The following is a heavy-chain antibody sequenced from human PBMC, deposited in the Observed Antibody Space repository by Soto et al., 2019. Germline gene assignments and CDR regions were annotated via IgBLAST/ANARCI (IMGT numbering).Heavy chain of an antibody. CDR3: ARGRLWFDYYYYGMDV. J-gene: IGHJ6*02. Sequence: SEALSLTCAVYGGSFSGYYWSWIRQPPGKGLEWIGEINHSGSTNYNPSLKSRVTISVDTSKNQFSLKLSSVTAADTAVYYCARGRLWFDYYYYGMDVWGQGTTVTVSS. CDR2: INHSGST. CDR1: GGSFSGYY. D-gene: IGHD3-10*01. V-gene: IGHV4-34*01.